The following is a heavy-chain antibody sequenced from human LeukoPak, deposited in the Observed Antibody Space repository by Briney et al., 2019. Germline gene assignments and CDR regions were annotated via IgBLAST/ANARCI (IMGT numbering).Heavy chain of an antibody. J-gene: IGHJ4*02. CDR1: GFTFDDYA. Sequence: GGSLRLSCAASGFTFDDYAMHWVRQAPGRGLEWVSLISEDGGSTYYADSVKGRFTISRDNSKNSLYLQMNSLRTEDTALYYCAKDIAPWNWGRPFYFDYWGQGTLVTVSS. CDR3: AKDIAPWNWGRPFYFDY. V-gene: IGHV3-43*02. D-gene: IGHD7-27*01. CDR2: ISEDGGST.